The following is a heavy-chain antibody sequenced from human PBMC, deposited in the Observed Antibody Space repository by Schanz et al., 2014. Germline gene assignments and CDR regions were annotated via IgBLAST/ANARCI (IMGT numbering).Heavy chain of an antibody. CDR2: ISYDGGHK. D-gene: IGHD3-10*01. CDR3: AKDQLANYRGSGYNWFDP. J-gene: IGHJ5*02. V-gene: IGHV3-30*18. Sequence: VQLVESGGTLVRPGGSLRLSCAASGFSFSGYGMHWVRQAPGRGLQWVALISYDGGHKYYADSVKGRFSVSRDNSKNTLYLQMNSLRADDTAVYYCAKDQLANYRGSGYNWFDPWGQGTLVTVSS. CDR1: GFSFSGYG.